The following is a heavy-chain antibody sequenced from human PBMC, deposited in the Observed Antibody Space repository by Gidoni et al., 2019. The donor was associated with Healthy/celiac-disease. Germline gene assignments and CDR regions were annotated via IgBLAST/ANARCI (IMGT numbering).Heavy chain of an antibody. CDR2: IIPIFGTA. CDR1: GRTFSSYA. V-gene: IGHV1-69*01. J-gene: IGHJ4*02. D-gene: IGHD3-10*01. CDR3: ARVGALNYGSGDLDY. Sequence: QVQLVQSGAEVKKPGSSVKVSCKASGRTFSSYAISWVRQAPGQGLEWMGGIIPIFGTANYAQKFQGRVTITADESTSTAYMELSSLRSEDTAVYYCARVGALNYGSGDLDYWGQGTLVTVSS.